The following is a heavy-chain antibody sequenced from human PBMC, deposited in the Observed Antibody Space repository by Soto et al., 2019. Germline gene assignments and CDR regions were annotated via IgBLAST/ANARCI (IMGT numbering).Heavy chain of an antibody. V-gene: IGHV3-30*03. CDR3: AGSYYDSSGYYYYYYGMDV. CDR2: ISYDGSNK. Sequence: QVQLVESGGGVVQPGRSLRLSCAASGFTFSSYGMHWVRQAPGKGLEWVAVISYDGSNKYYADSVKGRFTISRDNSKNTLYLQMNSLRAEDTVVYYCAGSYYDSSGYYYYYYGMDVWGQGTTVTVSS. CDR1: GFTFSSYG. J-gene: IGHJ6*02. D-gene: IGHD3-22*01.